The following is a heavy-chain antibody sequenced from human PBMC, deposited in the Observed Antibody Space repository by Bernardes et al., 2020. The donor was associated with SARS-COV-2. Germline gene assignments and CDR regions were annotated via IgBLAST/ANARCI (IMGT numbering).Heavy chain of an antibody. Sequence: GGSLRLSCATSGVTVSINYMFWVRQAPGKGLEWVSIIYGDGITSYADSVTGRFTISRDNFKNTVHLQMNSLRPEDTALYYCARARGATYLHGMDVWGHGTTVTVSS. J-gene: IGHJ6*02. V-gene: IGHV3-53*01. CDR1: GVTVSINY. CDR3: ARARGATYLHGMDV. CDR2: IYGDGIT. D-gene: IGHD2-2*01.